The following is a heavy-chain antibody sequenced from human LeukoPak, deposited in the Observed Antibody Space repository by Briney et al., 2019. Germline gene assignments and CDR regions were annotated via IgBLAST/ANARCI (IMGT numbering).Heavy chain of an antibody. D-gene: IGHD3-10*01. CDR3: ARIDGSGSYYNDYYFVY. CDR1: GYSFTIYW. CDR2: IYPGDSDT. V-gene: IGHV5-51*01. J-gene: IGHJ4*02. Sequence: GESLKISCKGSGYSFTIYWIGWVRQMPGKGLEWMGIIYPGDSDTRYSPSFQGQVTISADKSISTAYLQWTSLKASDSAMFYCARIDGSGSYYNDYYFVYWGQGTLVTVSS.